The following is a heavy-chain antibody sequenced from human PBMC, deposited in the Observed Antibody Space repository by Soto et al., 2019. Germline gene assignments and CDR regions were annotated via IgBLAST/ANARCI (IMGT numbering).Heavy chain of an antibody. D-gene: IGHD6-6*01. CDR2: INHSGST. CDR1: GGSFSGYY. V-gene: IGHV4-34*01. Sequence: PSETLSLTCAVYGGSFSGYYWSWIRQPPGKGLEWIGEINHSGSTNYNPSLKSRVTISVDTSKNQFSLKLSSVTAADTAVYYCARGSRDGIAARPGYYYYGMDVWGQGTTVT. CDR3: ARGSRDGIAARPGYYYYGMDV. J-gene: IGHJ6*02.